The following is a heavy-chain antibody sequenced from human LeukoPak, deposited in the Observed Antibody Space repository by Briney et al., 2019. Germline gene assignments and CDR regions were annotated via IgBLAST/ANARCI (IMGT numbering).Heavy chain of an antibody. D-gene: IGHD2-15*01. CDR2: IYYSGST. CDR3: ARDHLYCSGGSCYRYWYFDL. CDR1: GGSISSSSYY. V-gene: IGHV4-39*07. J-gene: IGHJ2*01. Sequence: PSETLSLTCTVSGGSISSSSYYWGWIRQPPGKGLEWIGSIYYSGSTYYNPSLKSRVTISVDTSKNQFSLKLSSVTAADTAVYYCARDHLYCSGGSCYRYWYFDLWGRGTLVTVSS.